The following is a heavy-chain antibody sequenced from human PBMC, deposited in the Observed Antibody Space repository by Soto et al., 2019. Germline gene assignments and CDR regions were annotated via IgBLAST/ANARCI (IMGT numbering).Heavy chain of an antibody. CDR2: IIPMFFTA. V-gene: IGHV1-69*13. Sequence: SVKVSCKASGGTFSSYAISWVRQAPVQVLELIVGIIPMFFTANYAQKFQGRFTITSYECTITGYIELSSLRSDGASVYYCAXTYYETGTDQDCYYGMDVWGQGTTVTVSS. CDR1: GGTFSSYA. J-gene: IGHJ6*02. D-gene: IGHD1-7*01. CDR3: AXTYYETGTDQDCYYGMDV.